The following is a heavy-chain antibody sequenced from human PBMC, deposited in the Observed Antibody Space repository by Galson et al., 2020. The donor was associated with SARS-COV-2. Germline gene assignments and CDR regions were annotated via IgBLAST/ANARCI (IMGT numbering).Heavy chain of an antibody. CDR1: GFSFNNYG. J-gene: IGHJ4*02. CDR3: AKCQEIFWLGEGGAPDY. V-gene: IGHV3-30*18. Sequence: GESLKISCAASGFSFNNYGMHWVRQAPGKGLEWVAVISYEGSIKYYADSLKGRFTISRDNSKKTVYLQMNSLIPEDTAVYYCAKCQEIFWLGEGGAPDYWGQGTLVTVSS. CDR2: ISYEGSIK. D-gene: IGHD3-10*01.